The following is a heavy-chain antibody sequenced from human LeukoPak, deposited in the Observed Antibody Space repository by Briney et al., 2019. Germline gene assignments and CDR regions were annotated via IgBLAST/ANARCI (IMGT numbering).Heavy chain of an antibody. D-gene: IGHD7-27*01. V-gene: IGHV1-2*02. Sequence: ASVKVSCKPSGYTFTAYYMHWVRQAPGQGLEWLGWIYPNSGATQYAQKFQGRITMTRDTSINTAYMELSSLRSDGTAIYYCVRFTVELGKNCWGQGTLVTVSS. CDR3: VRFTVELGKNC. CDR1: GYTFTAYY. J-gene: IGHJ4*02. CDR2: IYPNSGAT.